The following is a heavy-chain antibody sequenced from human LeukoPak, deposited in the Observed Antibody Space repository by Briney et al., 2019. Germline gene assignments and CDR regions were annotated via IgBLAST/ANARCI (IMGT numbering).Heavy chain of an antibody. J-gene: IGHJ5*02. Sequence: GGSLRLSCAASGFTFSSYSMNWVRQAPGKGLEWVSYISSSSSTIYYADSVKGRFTISRDNAKNSLYLQMNSLRAEDTAVYYCASLQSVIAAAGIGNWFDPWGQGTLVTVSS. CDR3: ASLQSVIAAAGIGNWFDP. D-gene: IGHD6-13*01. CDR2: ISSSSSTI. CDR1: GFTFSSYS. V-gene: IGHV3-48*04.